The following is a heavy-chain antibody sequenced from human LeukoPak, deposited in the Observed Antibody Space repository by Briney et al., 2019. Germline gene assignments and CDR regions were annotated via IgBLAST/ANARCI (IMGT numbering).Heavy chain of an antibody. Sequence: GASVKVSCKASGGTFSSYAISWVRQAPGQGLEWMGGIIPIFGTANYAQKFQGRVTITTDESTSTAYMELSSLRSEDTAVYYCARASKPVLRYFDCRVCAFDIWGQGTMVTVSS. D-gene: IGHD3-9*01. V-gene: IGHV1-69*05. CDR2: IIPIFGTA. CDR3: ARASKPVLRYFDCRVCAFDI. J-gene: IGHJ3*02. CDR1: GGTFSSYA.